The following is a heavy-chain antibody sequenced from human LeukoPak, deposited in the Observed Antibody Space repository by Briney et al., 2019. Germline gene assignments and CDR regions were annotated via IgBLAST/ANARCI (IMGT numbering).Heavy chain of an antibody. J-gene: IGHJ6*03. V-gene: IGHV3-21*01. CDR2: IGSSSSYI. CDR3: ARGGQPYYYYYMDV. Sequence: PGGSLRLSCAASGFTFSSYSMNWVRQAPGKGLEWVSSIGSSSSYIYYADSVKGRFTISRDNAKNSLYLQMNSRRAEDTAVYYCARGGQPYYYYYMDVWGKGTTVTVSS. CDR1: GFTFSSYS.